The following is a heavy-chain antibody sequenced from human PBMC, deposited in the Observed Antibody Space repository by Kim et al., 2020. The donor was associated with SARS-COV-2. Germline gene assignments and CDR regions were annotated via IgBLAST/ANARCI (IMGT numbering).Heavy chain of an antibody. D-gene: IGHD3-10*01. CDR3: ARDERGYYGSGSYYIARTFDY. J-gene: IGHJ4*02. V-gene: IGHV4-39*07. CDR2: IYYSGST. CDR1: GGSISSSSYY. Sequence: SESLSLTCTVSGGSISSSSYYWGWIRQPPGKGLEWIGSIYYSGSTYYNPSLKSRVTISVDTSKNQFSLKLSSVTAADTAVYYCARDERGYYGSGSYYIARTFDYWGQGTLVTVSS.